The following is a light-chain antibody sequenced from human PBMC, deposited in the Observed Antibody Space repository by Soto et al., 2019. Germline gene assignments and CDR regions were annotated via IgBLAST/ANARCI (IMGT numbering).Light chain of an antibody. CDR1: QSISTI. Sequence: EIVMTQSPATLSVSPGERATLSCRASQSISTILAWYQQRPGQAPRLLMYGASTRAAGIPARFSGSGSGTEFTLTISSLQSEDFAVYYCQQSSKWPRTFGQGTKLEIK. J-gene: IGKJ2*01. CDR3: QQSSKWPRT. CDR2: GAS. V-gene: IGKV3-15*01.